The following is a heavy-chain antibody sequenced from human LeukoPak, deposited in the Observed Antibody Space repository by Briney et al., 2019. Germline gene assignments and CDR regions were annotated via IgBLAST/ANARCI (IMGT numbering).Heavy chain of an antibody. CDR3: AKGSSGYFVDL. J-gene: IGHJ5*02. Sequence: GGSLRLSCAASGFILNNFGLIWVRQAPGKGLEWVSAISNDGGGTNYADFVKGRFTISRDNSKNTLFLQMNSLRAEDTALYYCAKGSSGYFVDLWGQGTLVTVSS. V-gene: IGHV3-23*01. CDR2: ISNDGGGT. D-gene: IGHD3-22*01. CDR1: GFILNNFG.